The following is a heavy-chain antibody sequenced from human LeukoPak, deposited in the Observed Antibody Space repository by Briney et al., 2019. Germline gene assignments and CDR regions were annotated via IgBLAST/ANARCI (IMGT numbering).Heavy chain of an antibody. CDR1: GYSITSGYY. CDR3: TRAGYCSGVSCYSAVPGKY. CDR2: IYHSGNT. J-gene: IGHJ4*02. V-gene: IGHV4-38-2*02. D-gene: IGHD2-15*01. Sequence: SETLSLTCTVSGYSITSGYYWAWIRQSPGKGLEWIGSIYHSGNTYYNPSLKSRVIILVDTSKNQFSLQLGSVTPTDTAVYYCTRAGYCSGVSCYSAVPGKYWGQGALVTVSS.